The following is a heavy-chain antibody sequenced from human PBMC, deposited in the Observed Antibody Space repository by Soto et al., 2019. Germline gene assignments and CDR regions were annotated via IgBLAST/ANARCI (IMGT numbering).Heavy chain of an antibody. J-gene: IGHJ6*02. D-gene: IGHD3-16*01. CDR2: ISAYNGNT. CDR3: ARDGALGENYSYYGMDV. CDR1: GYTFTSYG. Sequence: QVQLVQSGAEVKKPGASVKVSCKASGYTFTSYGISWVRQAPGQGLEWMGWISAYNGNTNYAQKLQGRVTMTTDTATSTAYMALRSLRSDDTAVDYCARDGALGENYSYYGMDVWGQGTTVTVSS. V-gene: IGHV1-18*01.